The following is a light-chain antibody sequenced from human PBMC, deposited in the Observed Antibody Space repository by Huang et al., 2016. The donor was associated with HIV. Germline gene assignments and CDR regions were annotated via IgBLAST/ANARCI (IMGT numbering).Light chain of an antibody. Sequence: DIQMTQSPSSLSASVGDRVTITCRASQVLGNSLAWYQQKPGKAPRLLVFAASRLEGGVPSRFSGAGSGTDYTLTISSLQPEDFATYYCQQYYITPPIAFGQGTRLEIK. J-gene: IGKJ5*01. V-gene: IGKV1-NL1*01. CDR1: QVLGNS. CDR3: QQYYITPPIA. CDR2: AAS.